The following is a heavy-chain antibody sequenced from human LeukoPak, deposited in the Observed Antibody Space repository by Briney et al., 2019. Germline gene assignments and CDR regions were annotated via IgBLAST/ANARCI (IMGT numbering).Heavy chain of an antibody. J-gene: IGHJ4*02. Sequence: PGGSLRLSCAASGFTFTSYSMNWVRQPPGKGLEWVSSISRSSSYMYYADSVKRRFTISRDDAKNSLYLQMNSLRAEDTAVYYCARERYSGSYGEVDYWGQGTLVTVSS. CDR3: ARERYSGSYGEVDY. CDR1: GFTFTSYS. CDR2: ISRSSSYM. D-gene: IGHD1-26*01. V-gene: IGHV3-21*01.